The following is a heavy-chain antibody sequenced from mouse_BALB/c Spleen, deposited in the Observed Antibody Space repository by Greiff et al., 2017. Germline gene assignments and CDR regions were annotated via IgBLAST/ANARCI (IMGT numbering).Heavy chain of an antibody. J-gene: IGHJ4*01. CDR1: GYTFSSYW. Sequence: EVQLQQSGAELMKPGASVKISCKATGYTFSSYWIEWVKQRPGHGLEWIGNIDPYYGGTSYNQKFKGKATLTVDKSSSTAYMQLKSLTSEDSAVYYCARWGPYAMDYWGQGTSVTVSS. CDR3: ARWGPYAMDY. CDR2: IDPYYGGT. V-gene: IGHV1-34*02.